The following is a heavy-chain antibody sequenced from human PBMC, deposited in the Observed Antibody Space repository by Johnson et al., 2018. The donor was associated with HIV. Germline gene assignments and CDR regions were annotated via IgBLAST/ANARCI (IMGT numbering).Heavy chain of an antibody. CDR3: AKDPGRRDPHAFDI. D-gene: IGHD2-15*01. J-gene: IGHJ3*02. CDR1: GFTFSSYA. Sequence: QVQLVESGGGVLQPGRSLRLSCAASGFTFSSYAMHWVRQAPGKGLEWVAVISYDGSNKYYADSVKGRFTISRDNSKNTLYLQMNSLRAEDTAVYYCAKDPGRRDPHAFDIWGQGTMVTVSS. CDR2: ISYDGSNK. V-gene: IGHV3-30*04.